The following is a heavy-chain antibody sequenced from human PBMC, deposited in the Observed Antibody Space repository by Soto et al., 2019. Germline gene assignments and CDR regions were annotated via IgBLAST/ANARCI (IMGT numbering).Heavy chain of an antibody. CDR2: IIPIFGTA. Sequence: GASVKVSCKASGGTFSSYAIGWVRQAPGQGLEWMGGIIPIFGTANYAQKFQGRVTITADESTSTAYMELSSLRSEDTAVYYCATSGRGVIILDAFDIWGQGTMVTVSS. V-gene: IGHV1-69*13. CDR3: ATSGRGVIILDAFDI. CDR1: GGTFSSYA. D-gene: IGHD3-10*01. J-gene: IGHJ3*02.